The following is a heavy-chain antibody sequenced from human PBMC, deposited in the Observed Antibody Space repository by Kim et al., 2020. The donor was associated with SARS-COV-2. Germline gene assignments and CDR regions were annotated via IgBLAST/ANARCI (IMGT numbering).Heavy chain of an antibody. V-gene: IGHV3-23*01. Sequence: GGSLRLSCAASGFTFSSYAMSWVRQAPGKGLEWVSGISGGGSTYYADSVKGRFTISRDNSKNTLYLQMNSLRAEDTAVYYCAKAIRQQLANNWFDPWGQGTLVTVSS. J-gene: IGHJ5*02. CDR3: AKAIRQQLANNWFDP. CDR2: ISGGGST. CDR1: GFTFSSYA. D-gene: IGHD6-13*01.